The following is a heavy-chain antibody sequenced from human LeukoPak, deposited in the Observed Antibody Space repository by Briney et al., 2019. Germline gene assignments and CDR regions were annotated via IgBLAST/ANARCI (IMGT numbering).Heavy chain of an antibody. J-gene: IGHJ5*02. CDR1: GFTFSSYA. CDR3: AKDLGPYYGDYGYNWFDP. Sequence: GGSLRLSCAASGFTFSSYAMSWVRQAPGKGREWVAAISGRGGSTYYGDSGKGRVTVSRATCKNTLYLQMNSLRAEDTAVYYCAKDLGPYYGDYGYNWFDPWGQGTLVTVSS. CDR2: ISGRGGST. V-gene: IGHV3-23*01. D-gene: IGHD4-17*01.